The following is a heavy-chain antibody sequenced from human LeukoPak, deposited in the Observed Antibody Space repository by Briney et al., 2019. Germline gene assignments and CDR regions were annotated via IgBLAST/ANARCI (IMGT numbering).Heavy chain of an antibody. D-gene: IGHD2-15*01. CDR2: ISYDGSNK. CDR3: AKDRAYCSGGSCYDYFDY. Sequence: GGSLRLSCAASGFTFSSYGMHSVRQAPGKGLEWVAVISYDGSNKYYADSVKGRFTISRDNSKNTLYLQMNSLRAEDTAVYYCAKDRAYCSGGSCYDYFDYWGQGTLVTVSS. CDR1: GFTFSSYG. J-gene: IGHJ4*02. V-gene: IGHV3-30*18.